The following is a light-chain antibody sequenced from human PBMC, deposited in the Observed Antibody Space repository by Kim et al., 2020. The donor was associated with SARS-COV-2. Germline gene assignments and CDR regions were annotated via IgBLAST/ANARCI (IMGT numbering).Light chain of an antibody. Sequence: SYELTQPPSVSVAPGKTARITCGGNNIGSKSVHWYQQKPGQAPVLVIYYDSDRPSGIPERLSGSNSGNTATLTISRVEAGDEADYYCQVWDSSSDRGVFGGGTQLTVL. J-gene: IGLJ3*02. CDR3: QVWDSSSDRGV. CDR1: NIGSKS. CDR2: YDS. V-gene: IGLV3-21*04.